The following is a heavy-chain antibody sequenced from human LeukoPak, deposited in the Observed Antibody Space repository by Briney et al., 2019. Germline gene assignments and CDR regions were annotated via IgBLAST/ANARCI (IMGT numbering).Heavy chain of an antibody. Sequence: GGSLRLSCAASGFTFSSYAMHWVRQAPGKGLEWVAVISYDGSNKYYADSVKGRSTISRDNSKSTLYLQMNSLRGEDTAVYYCAREGDSSSWYGGADYYYGMDVWGQGTTVTVSS. J-gene: IGHJ6*02. CDR2: ISYDGSNK. D-gene: IGHD6-13*01. CDR3: AREGDSSSWYGGADYYYGMDV. V-gene: IGHV3-30-3*01. CDR1: GFTFSSYA.